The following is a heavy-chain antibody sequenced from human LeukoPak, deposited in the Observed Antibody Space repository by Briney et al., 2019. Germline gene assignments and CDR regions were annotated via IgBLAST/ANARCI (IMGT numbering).Heavy chain of an antibody. Sequence: ASVKVSCKVSGYTLTELSMHWVRQAPGKGLEWMGGFDPEDGETIYAQKFQGRVTMTEDTSTDTAYMELSSLRSEDTAVYYCARGGIVLMVYAYTDAFDIWGQGTMVTVSS. CDR1: GYTLTELS. J-gene: IGHJ3*02. CDR3: ARGGIVLMVYAYTDAFDI. D-gene: IGHD2-8*01. CDR2: FDPEDGET. V-gene: IGHV1-24*01.